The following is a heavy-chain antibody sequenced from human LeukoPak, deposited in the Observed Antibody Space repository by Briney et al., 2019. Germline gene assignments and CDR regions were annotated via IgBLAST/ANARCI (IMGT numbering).Heavy chain of an antibody. V-gene: IGHV4-38-2*02. Sequence: SETLSLTCTVSGYSISSGYYWGWIRQPPGKGLEGIGIIYYSGSTYYNQSLKSRVTISVDTSKNHFSLKLNSVTAADTAVYYCARRAVLRYFPEGDYFHYWGQGPLVPVSS. J-gene: IGHJ4*02. D-gene: IGHD3-9*01. CDR3: ARRAVLRYFPEGDYFHY. CDR1: GYSISSGYY. CDR2: IYYSGST.